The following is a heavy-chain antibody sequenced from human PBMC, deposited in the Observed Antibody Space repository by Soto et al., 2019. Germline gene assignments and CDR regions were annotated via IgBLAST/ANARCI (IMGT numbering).Heavy chain of an antibody. CDR2: ISSNGGST. CDR3: VKDQEMVRGVIIQTLDY. V-gene: IGHV3-64D*06. J-gene: IGHJ4*02. D-gene: IGHD3-10*01. CDR1: GFTFSSYA. Sequence: PGGSLRLSCAASGFTFSSYAMHWVRQAPGKGLEYVSAISSNGGSTYYADSVKGRFTISRDNSKNTLYLQMSSLRAEDTAVYYCVKDQEMVRGVIIQTLDYWGQGTLVTAPQ.